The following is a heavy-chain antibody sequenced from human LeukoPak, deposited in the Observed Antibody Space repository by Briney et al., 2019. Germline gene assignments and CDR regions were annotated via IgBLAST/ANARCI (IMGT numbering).Heavy chain of an antibody. CDR2: IYYSGAT. D-gene: IGHD3-10*01. CDR3: ARFGITVVRGAKYYFDY. Sequence: PSETLSLTCTVSGGSISNYYWSWIRQPPGKGLEWIGHIYYSGATKYNPSLKSRITISVDTSKNQFSLMLSSVTAADTAVYYCARFGITVVRGAKYYFDYWGQGTLVTVSS. V-gene: IGHV4-59*08. CDR1: GGSISNYY. J-gene: IGHJ4*02.